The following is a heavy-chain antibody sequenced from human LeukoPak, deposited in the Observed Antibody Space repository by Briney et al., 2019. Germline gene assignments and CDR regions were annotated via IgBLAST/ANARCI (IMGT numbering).Heavy chain of an antibody. D-gene: IGHD2-21*02. CDR1: GFTVSSNS. J-gene: IGHJ4*02. CDR3: ARVIGVVPAISDY. Sequence: GGSLRLSCTVSGFTVSSNSMSWVRQAPGKGLEWVSYISSSSSYIYYADSVKGRFTISRDNAKNSLFLQMNSLRVDDTAVYYCARVIGVVPAISDYWGQGTLVTVSS. V-gene: IGHV3-21*01. CDR2: ISSSSSYI.